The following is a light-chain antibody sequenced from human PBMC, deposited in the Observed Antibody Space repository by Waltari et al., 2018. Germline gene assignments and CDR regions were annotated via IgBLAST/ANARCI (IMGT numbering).Light chain of an antibody. CDR2: EVS. Sequence: QSALTQPASVSGSPGQSITISCTGTSSDVGSYNLFSWYQQHPGKAPKLMIYEVSKRPSGVSNRFSGSKSGNTASLTISGLQAEDEADYYCCSYAGSITVFGGGTKLTVL. V-gene: IGLV2-23*02. CDR1: SSDVGSYNL. J-gene: IGLJ2*01. CDR3: CSYAGSITV.